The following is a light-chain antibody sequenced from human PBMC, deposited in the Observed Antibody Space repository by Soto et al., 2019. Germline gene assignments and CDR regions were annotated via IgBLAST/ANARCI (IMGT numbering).Light chain of an antibody. J-gene: IGKJ1*01. CDR2: GAS. V-gene: IGKV3-20*01. Sequence: EIVLTQSPGTLSLSPGERATLSCRASQTITSTSFAWFQQRPGQAPSLIIYGASSRATGIPDKFSGSGSGRDFTLTISRLEPEDSAVYYCQQYGSSPRTFGQGTKVEI. CDR3: QQYGSSPRT. CDR1: QTITSTS.